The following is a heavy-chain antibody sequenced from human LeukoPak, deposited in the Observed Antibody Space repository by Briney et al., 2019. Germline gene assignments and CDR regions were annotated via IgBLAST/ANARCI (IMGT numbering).Heavy chain of an antibody. D-gene: IGHD5-24*01. CDR2: IYYSGST. CDR1: GGSISSSSYY. J-gene: IGHJ4*02. V-gene: IGHV4-39*02. CDR3: ARDKEMATNLYYFDY. Sequence: SETLSLTCTVSGGSISSSSYYWGWIRQPPGKGLEWIGSIYYSGSTYYNPSLKSRVTISVDTSKNQFSLKLSSVTAADTAVYYCARDKEMATNLYYFDYWGQGTLVTVSS.